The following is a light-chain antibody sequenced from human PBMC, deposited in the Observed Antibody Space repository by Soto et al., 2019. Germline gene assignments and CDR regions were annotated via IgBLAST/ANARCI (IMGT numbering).Light chain of an antibody. V-gene: IGKV3-20*01. CDR2: GAS. CDR3: QQYDRSPL. J-gene: IGKJ4*01. CDR1: QSVSNSH. Sequence: EIVLTQSPGALSLSPGERATLSCRASQSVSNSHSAWYQQKPGQAPRLLIYGASNRATGVSDRFSGSGYGTDFTLTITRLEPEDSAVYYCQQYDRSPLFGGGTKVEI.